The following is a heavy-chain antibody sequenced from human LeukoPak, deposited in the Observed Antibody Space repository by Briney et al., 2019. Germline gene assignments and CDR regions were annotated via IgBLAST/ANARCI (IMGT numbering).Heavy chain of an antibody. CDR3: ARDSILWGIMITFGGVIVKLDY. D-gene: IGHD3-16*02. CDR1: GYTFTSYG. V-gene: IGHV1-18*01. Sequence: ASVKVSCKASGYTFTSYGISWVRQAPGQGLEWMGWISAYNGNTNYAQKLQGRVTMTTDTSTSTAYMELRSLRSDDTAVYYCARDSILWGIMITFGGVIVKLDYWGQGTLVTVSS. J-gene: IGHJ4*02. CDR2: ISAYNGNT.